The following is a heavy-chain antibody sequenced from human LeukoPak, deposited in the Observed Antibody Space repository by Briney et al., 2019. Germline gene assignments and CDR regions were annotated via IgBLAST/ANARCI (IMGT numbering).Heavy chain of an antibody. V-gene: IGHV4-59*08. J-gene: IGHJ4*02. CDR1: GGSISTYY. Sequence: SETLSLTCTVSGGSISTYYWSWIRQPPGKRLEWIGYIYYSGGTNYNPSLKSRVSISVDTSKNQFSLKLSSVTAADTAVYYCARHGGGSIAAAGTFDYWGQGTLVTVSS. CDR3: ARHGGGSIAAAGTFDY. CDR2: IYYSGGT. D-gene: IGHD6-13*01.